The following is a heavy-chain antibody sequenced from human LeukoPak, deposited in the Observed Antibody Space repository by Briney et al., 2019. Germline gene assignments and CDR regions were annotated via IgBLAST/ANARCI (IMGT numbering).Heavy chain of an antibody. V-gene: IGHV3-15*01. J-gene: IGHJ4*02. CDR1: GYTFSDHY. CDR3: TTDRIPNY. CDR2: IKSKTDGGTT. D-gene: IGHD3-3*01. Sequence: GGSLRLSCVASGYTFSDHYMDWVRQAPGKGLEWVGRIKSKTDGGTTDYAAPVKGRFTISRDDSKNTLYLQMNSLKTEDTAVYYCTTDRIPNYWGQGTLVTVSS.